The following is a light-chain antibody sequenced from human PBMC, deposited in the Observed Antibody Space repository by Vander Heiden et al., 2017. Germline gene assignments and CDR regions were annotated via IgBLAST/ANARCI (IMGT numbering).Light chain of an antibody. CDR3: QAWDSSTVV. J-gene: IGLJ2*01. CDR1: KLGDKY. V-gene: IGLV3-1*01. CDR2: QDS. Sequence: SYELTQPPSVSVSPGQTASITCSGDKLGDKYACWYQQKPGQSLGLVIYQDSKRPSGIPERFSGSNSGNTATLTISGTQAVDEAYYYCQAWDSSTVVFGGGTKLTVL.